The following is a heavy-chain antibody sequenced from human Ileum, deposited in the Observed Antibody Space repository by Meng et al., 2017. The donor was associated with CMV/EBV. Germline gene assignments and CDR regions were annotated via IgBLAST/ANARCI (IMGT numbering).Heavy chain of an antibody. CDR2: SSYDGTKK. Sequence: SGFTFSSHSMHCVRQAPCKGLEWVAVSSYDGTKKNHADSVKGRFTIPRDNSKNTLYLEMNSLRADDTAVYYCARGSGSSVYSTSLDFWGQGALVTVSS. D-gene: IGHD3-22*01. CDR3: ARGSGSSVYSTSLDF. CDR1: GFTFSSHS. V-gene: IGHV3-30-3*01. J-gene: IGHJ4*02.